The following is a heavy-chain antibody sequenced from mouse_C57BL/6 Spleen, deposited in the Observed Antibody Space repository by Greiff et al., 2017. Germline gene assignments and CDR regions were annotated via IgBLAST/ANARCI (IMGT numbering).Heavy chain of an antibody. CDR3: ARREDSSGFGFGG. CDR1: GFTFSSYT. CDR2: ISGGGGNT. V-gene: IGHV5-9*04. D-gene: IGHD3-2*02. J-gene: IGHJ3*01. Sequence: EVQLVESGGGFVKPGGSLKLSCAASGFTFSSYTMSWVRQTPEKRLEWVGTISGGGGNTYYPDSVKGRFTISRDKANNTLYLQMSSLRSEDTAVYYCARREDSSGFGFGGRGHGTMVT.